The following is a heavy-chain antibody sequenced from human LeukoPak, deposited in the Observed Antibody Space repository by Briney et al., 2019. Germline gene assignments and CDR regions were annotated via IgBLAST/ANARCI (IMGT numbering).Heavy chain of an antibody. CDR3: ARGEKDIVVVPADYYYYMDV. Sequence: GASVKVSCKASGYTFTGYYMHWVRQAPGQGLEWMGWINPNSGGTNYAQKFQGRVTMTRDTSISTAYMELSRLRSDDTAVYYCARGEKDIVVVPADYYYYMDVWGKGTTVTVSS. D-gene: IGHD2-2*01. V-gene: IGHV1-2*02. CDR2: INPNSGGT. CDR1: GYTFTGYY. J-gene: IGHJ6*03.